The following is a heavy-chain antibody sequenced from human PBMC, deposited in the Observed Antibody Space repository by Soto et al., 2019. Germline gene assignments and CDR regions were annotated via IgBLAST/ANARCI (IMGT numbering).Heavy chain of an antibody. Sequence: QVQLQESGPGVVKPSGTLSLSCIVSSGSISSTNWWSWVRQPPGRGLEWIGAIDHSGSINYNPSLGSRVTISVDKSKNQFSLNLISVTAADTAVYFCVKEGSGWSYLDHWGQGILVTVSS. CDR1: SGSISSTNW. D-gene: IGHD6-19*01. CDR3: VKEGSGWSYLDH. CDR2: IDHSGSI. J-gene: IGHJ4*02. V-gene: IGHV4-4*02.